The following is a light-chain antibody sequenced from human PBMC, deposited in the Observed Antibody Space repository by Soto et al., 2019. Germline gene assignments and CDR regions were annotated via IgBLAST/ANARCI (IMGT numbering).Light chain of an antibody. V-gene: IGKV1-5*01. CDR2: DAS. CDR1: QSVSTY. Sequence: THSPGTLSLSPGERATLSSRASQSVSTYLAWYQQKPGKAPNLLIYDASSLESGVPSRFSGSGSGTEFTLTISSLQPDDFATYYCQQYNSFPWTFGLGTKVDIK. J-gene: IGKJ1*01. CDR3: QQYNSFPWT.